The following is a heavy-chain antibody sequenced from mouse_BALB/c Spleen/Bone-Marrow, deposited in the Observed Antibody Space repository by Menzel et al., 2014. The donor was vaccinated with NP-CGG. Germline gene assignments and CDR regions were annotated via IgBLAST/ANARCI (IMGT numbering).Heavy chain of an antibody. Sequence: QVQLQQSGSVLVRPGASVKLSCKASGYTFTSSWMHWAKQRPGQGLEWIGEIHPNSGNTNYNEKFKGKATLTVDTSSSTASVDLRSLTSEDSAVYYCARHYRYAYYFDYWGQGATLTVSA. J-gene: IGHJ2*01. CDR3: ARHYRYAYYFDY. CDR2: IHPNSGNT. CDR1: GYTFTSSW. V-gene: IGHV1S130*01. D-gene: IGHD2-14*01.